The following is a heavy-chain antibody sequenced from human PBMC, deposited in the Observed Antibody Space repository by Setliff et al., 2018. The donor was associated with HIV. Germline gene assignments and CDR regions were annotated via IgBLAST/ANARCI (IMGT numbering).Heavy chain of an antibody. Sequence: GESLKISCKGSGYSFTSYWIGWVRQMPGKGLEWMVIIYPGDSDTKYSPSFQGQVNISADKSISTAYLQWSSLKASDTAMYYCARLSVVTATRIYYFDYWGQGTLVTVSS. CDR3: ARLSVVTATRIYYFDY. J-gene: IGHJ4*02. CDR1: GYSFTSYW. D-gene: IGHD2-21*02. V-gene: IGHV5-51*01. CDR2: IYPGDSDT.